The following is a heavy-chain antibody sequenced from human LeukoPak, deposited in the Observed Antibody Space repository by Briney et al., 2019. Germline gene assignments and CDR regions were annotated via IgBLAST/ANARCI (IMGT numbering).Heavy chain of an antibody. CDR2: IDIDGTGT. CDR3: AKAGYGSGSYSYFDY. V-gene: IGHV3-74*01. CDR1: GFTFTNYW. J-gene: IGHJ4*02. D-gene: IGHD3-10*01. Sequence: GGSLRLSCAASGFTFTNYWMHWVRQAPGKGLVWVSRIDIDGTGTSCADSVKGRFTISRDNAKNTVSLQMNSLRAEDTALYYCAKAGYGSGSYSYFDYWGQGTLVTVSS.